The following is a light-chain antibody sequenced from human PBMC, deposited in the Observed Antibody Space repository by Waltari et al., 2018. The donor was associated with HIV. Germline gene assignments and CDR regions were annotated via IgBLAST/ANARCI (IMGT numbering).Light chain of an antibody. CDR2: QDN. V-gene: IGLV3-1*01. J-gene: IGLJ1*01. Sequence: SYELTQPPSVSVSPGQTAIITCSGAKLGDDYAYWYQQRPGQSTVLVIYQDNKSPSGIPDRFPGSSTGNTATLTCSGRQAMDGADYYCQAWDNSAAVFGTGTKLTVL. CDR1: KLGDDY. CDR3: QAWDNSAAV.